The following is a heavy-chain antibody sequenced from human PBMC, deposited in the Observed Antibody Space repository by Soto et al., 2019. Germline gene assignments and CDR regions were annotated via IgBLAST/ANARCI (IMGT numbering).Heavy chain of an antibody. CDR2: IIPIFGTA. V-gene: IGHV1-69*13. Sequence: SVKVSCKASGGTFSSYAISWVRQAPGQGXEWMGGIIPIFGTANYAQKFQGRVTITADESTSTAYMELSSLRSEDTAVYYCARGKDVWGSYRFPTPPFDYWGQGTLVTVSS. CDR3: ARGKDVWGSYRFPTPPFDY. CDR1: GGTFSSYA. J-gene: IGHJ4*02. D-gene: IGHD3-16*02.